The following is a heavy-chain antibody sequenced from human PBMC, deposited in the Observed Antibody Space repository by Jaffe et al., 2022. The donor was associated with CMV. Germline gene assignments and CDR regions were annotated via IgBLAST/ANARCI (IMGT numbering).Heavy chain of an antibody. CDR2: IKSKTDGGTA. J-gene: IGHJ4*02. V-gene: IGHV3-15*01. CDR3: ITVTSGRIDN. Sequence: EVQLVESGGGLVKPGGSLRLSCAASGFTVSNAWMSWVRQAPGKGLEFVGRIKSKTDGGTADYAAPVKGRFTISRDDSKNTVYLQMNSLETEDTAVYYCITVTSGRIDNLGQGTLVTVSS. CDR1: GFTVSNAW. D-gene: IGHD3-3*01.